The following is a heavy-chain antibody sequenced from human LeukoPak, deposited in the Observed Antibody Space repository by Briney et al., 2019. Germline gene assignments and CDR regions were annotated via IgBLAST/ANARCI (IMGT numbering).Heavy chain of an antibody. Sequence: RGSLRLSCAASGFTFSSYEMNWVRQAPGKGLEWVSYISSSGSTIYYADSVKGRFTISRDNAKNSLYLQMNSLRAEDTAVYYCARDLNWGQGAFDIWGQGTMVTVSS. D-gene: IGHD7-27*01. CDR2: ISSSGSTI. CDR3: ARDLNWGQGAFDI. CDR1: GFTFSSYE. V-gene: IGHV3-48*03. J-gene: IGHJ3*02.